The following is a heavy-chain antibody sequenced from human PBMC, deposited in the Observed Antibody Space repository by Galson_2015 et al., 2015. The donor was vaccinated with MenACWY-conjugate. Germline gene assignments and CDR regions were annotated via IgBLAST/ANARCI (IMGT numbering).Heavy chain of an antibody. CDR2: IYNGGNT. J-gene: IGHJ6*02. Sequence: SLRLSCAASGFTVSSKHMSWVRQAPGKGLEWVSVIYNGGNTYYADSVKGRFTISRDNSKNTVYLQMNGLRAEDRAVYYCARSTGYSGSWFGYYYAMDVWGQGTTVTVSS. V-gene: IGHV3-66*01. CDR1: GFTVSSKH. CDR3: ARSTGYSGSWFGYYYAMDV. D-gene: IGHD5-12*01.